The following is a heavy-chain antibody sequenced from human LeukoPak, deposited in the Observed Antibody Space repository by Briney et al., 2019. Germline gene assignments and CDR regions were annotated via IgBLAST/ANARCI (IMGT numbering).Heavy chain of an antibody. J-gene: IGHJ4*02. Sequence: SETLSLTCTVSGGSISSYYWSWIRQPPGKGLEWIGYIYYSGSTNYNPSLKSRVTISVDTSKNQFSLKLSSVTAADTAVYYCARARKHDILTGYKGEYYFDYWGQGTLVTVSS. CDR3: ARARKHDILTGYKGEYYFDY. CDR1: GGSISSYY. CDR2: IYYSGST. D-gene: IGHD3-9*01. V-gene: IGHV4-59*01.